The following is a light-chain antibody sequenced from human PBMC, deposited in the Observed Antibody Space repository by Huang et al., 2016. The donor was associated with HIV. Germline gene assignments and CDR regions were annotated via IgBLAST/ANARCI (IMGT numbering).Light chain of an antibody. CDR2: VAS. J-gene: IGKJ2*01. Sequence: IVMTQSPATLSVSPGERATLSCRASQSISSNLAWYQQKPGQAPRLLIYVASTRATGIPARFRGSGSGTEFTLTISSLQSEDFAVYYCQQYNNRYTFGQGTKLEIK. V-gene: IGKV3-15*01. CDR1: QSISSN. CDR3: QQYNNRYT.